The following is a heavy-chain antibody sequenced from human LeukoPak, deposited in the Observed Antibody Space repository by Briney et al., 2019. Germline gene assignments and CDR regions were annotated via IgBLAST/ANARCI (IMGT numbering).Heavy chain of an antibody. V-gene: IGHV1-18*01. CDR1: GYTFTSYD. CDR3: ARGGLWFGELLGTFDY. CDR2: ISAYNGNT. Sequence: ASVKVSCKASGYTFTSYDISWVRQAPGQGLEWMGWISAYNGNTNYAQKLQGRVTMTTDTSTSTAYMELRSLRSDDTAVYYCARGGLWFGELLGTFDYWGQGTLVTVSS. D-gene: IGHD3-10*01. J-gene: IGHJ4*02.